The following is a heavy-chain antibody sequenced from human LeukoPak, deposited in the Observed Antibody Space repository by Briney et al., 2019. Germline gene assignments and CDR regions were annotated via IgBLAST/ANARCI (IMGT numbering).Heavy chain of an antibody. Sequence: GGSLRLSCAASGFTFSTYAMTWVRQAPGKGLEWVSAISGSGGNTYYANSVKGRFTISRDNSMNPLYLQMNSLRAEDTAIYYCAKDSLPTSGCRGYFDYWGQGTLVTVSS. CDR2: ISGSGGNT. J-gene: IGHJ4*02. V-gene: IGHV3-23*01. CDR3: AKDSLPTSGCRGYFDY. CDR1: GFTFSTYA. D-gene: IGHD6-25*01.